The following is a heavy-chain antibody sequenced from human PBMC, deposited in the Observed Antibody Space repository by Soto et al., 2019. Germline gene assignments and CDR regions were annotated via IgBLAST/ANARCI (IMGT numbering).Heavy chain of an antibody. CDR3: AKLHYYDSSAYDAFDI. D-gene: IGHD3-22*01. J-gene: IGHJ3*02. CDR2: ISGSGGST. CDR1: GFTFSSYA. V-gene: IGHV3-23*01. Sequence: GGSLRLSCAASGFTFSSYAMSWVRQAPGKGLEWVSAISGSGGSTYYADSVKGRFTISRDNAKNTLYLQMNSLRAEDTAVYYCAKLHYYDSSAYDAFDIWGQGTMVTVSS.